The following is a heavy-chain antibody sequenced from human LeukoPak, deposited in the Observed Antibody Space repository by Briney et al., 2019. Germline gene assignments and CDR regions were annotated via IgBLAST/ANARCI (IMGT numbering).Heavy chain of an antibody. CDR2: IYYSGGT. V-gene: IGHV4-39*01. J-gene: IGHJ6*02. CDR3: ARHNPAYSSSWYYYYYGMDV. CDR1: GGPISSSSYY. Sequence: PSETLSLTCTVSGGPISSSSYYWGWIRQPPGKGLEWIGTIYYSGGTYYNPSLKSRVTISVDTSKNQFSLKLSSVTAAATAVYYGARHNPAYSSSWYYYYYGMDVWGQGTTVTVSS. D-gene: IGHD6-13*01.